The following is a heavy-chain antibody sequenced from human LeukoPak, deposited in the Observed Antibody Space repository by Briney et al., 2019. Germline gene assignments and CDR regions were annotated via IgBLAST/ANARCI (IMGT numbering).Heavy chain of an antibody. V-gene: IGHV3-48*03. CDR1: GFTFSSYE. J-gene: IGHJ5*02. CDR3: ARERICSGGSCPFDP. CDR2: ISSSGSTI. Sequence: GGSLRLSCAASGFTFSSYEMNWVRQAPGKGLEWDSYISSSGSTIYYADSVKGRFTISRDNAKNSLYLQMNSLRAEDTAVYYCARERICSGGSCPFDPWGQGTLVTVSS. D-gene: IGHD2-15*01.